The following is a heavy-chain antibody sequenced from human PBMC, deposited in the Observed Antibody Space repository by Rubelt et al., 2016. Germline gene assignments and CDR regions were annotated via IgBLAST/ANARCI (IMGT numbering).Heavy chain of an antibody. CDR2: INHSGIT. CDR3: AGRRRYRESCYWYIDL. J-gene: IGHJ2*01. V-gene: IGHV4-34*01. CDR1: GGSFSGYY. D-gene: IGHD1-26*01. Sequence: QVQLQQWGAGLLKPSETLSLTCAVYGGSFSGYYWRWIRRPPGRGLDWIGEINHSGITNYNPSLKSRVTISVDTSKSQICLRVSSVTAADTAVYYWAGRRRYRESCYWYIDLWGRGTLVTVSS.